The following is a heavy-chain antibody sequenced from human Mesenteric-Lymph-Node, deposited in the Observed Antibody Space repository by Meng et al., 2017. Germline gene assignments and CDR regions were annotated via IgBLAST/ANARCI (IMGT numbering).Heavy chain of an antibody. CDR2: INHSGST. CDR3: ARNYYFDY. J-gene: IGHJ4*02. CDR1: GGSFSGYY. Sequence: QVQREQWGAGLLTPSETLAPTCGVYGGSFSGYYWSWIRQPPGKGLEWNGEINHSGSTNYTPSLKSRVTMSVDTSQNHFSLRLSSVTAADTAVYYCARNYYFDYWGQGTLVTVSS. V-gene: IGHV4-34*01.